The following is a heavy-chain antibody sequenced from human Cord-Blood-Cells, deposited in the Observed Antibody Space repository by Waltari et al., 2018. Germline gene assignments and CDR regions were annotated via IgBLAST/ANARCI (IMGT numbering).Heavy chain of an antibody. CDR2: IYHRGST. V-gene: IGHV4-38-2*01. CDR3: ASQLWFRDPTFDY. CDR1: GYSISSGYY. D-gene: IGHD3-10*01. Sequence: QVQLQESGPGLVKPSETLSLTCAVSGYSISSGYYWGWIRQPPGKGLEWIGSIYHRGSTYYNPSLKSRVTISVDTSRNQFSLKLSSVTAADTAVYYCASQLWFRDPTFDYWGQGTLVTVSS. J-gene: IGHJ4*02.